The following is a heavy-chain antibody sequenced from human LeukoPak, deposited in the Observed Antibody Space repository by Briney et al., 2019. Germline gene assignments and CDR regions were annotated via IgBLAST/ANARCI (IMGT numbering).Heavy chain of an antibody. CDR3: ARPAREFGSGSYIYYYYYMDV. CDR1: GYSFTSYW. Sequence: PGESLKISCKGSGYSFTSYWIGWVRQMPGKGLEWMGIIYPGDSDTRYSPSFQGQVTISADKSISTAYLQWSSLKASDTAMYYCARPAREFGSGSYIYYYYYMDVWGKGTTVTVSS. V-gene: IGHV5-51*01. D-gene: IGHD3-10*01. CDR2: IYPGDSDT. J-gene: IGHJ6*03.